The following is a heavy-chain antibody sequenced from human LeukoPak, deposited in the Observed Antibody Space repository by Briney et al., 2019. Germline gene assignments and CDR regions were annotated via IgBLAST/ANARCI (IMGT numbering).Heavy chain of an antibody. J-gene: IGHJ4*02. Sequence: KPSETLSLTCTVSGGSISSGGYYWSWIRQPPGKGLEWIGYIYHSGSTYYNASLKSRVTISLDRSKDHFYLKLSSVTVADTAVYYCARVKSVATTRGYFEYWGQGTLITVSS. V-gene: IGHV4-30-2*01. CDR1: GGSISSGGYY. CDR3: ARVKSVATTRGYFEY. CDR2: IYHSGST. D-gene: IGHD5-12*01.